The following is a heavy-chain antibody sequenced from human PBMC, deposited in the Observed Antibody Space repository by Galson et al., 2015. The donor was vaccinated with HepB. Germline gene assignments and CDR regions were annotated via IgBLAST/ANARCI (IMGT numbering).Heavy chain of an antibody. CDR1: EYTFTKFA. CDR2: INTNTGNP. J-gene: IGHJ2*01. D-gene: IGHD2-21*01. CDR3: ARDPGLGGTYCDGDCYLFDL. V-gene: IGHV7-4-1*02. Sequence: SVKVSCKASEYTFTKFAMHWVRQAPGHGLEWMGWINTNTGNPTYAQAFTGRFVFSLDVSVSTAYLQISSLKAEDTAIYYCARDPGLGGTYCDGDCYLFDLWGRGTLVTVSS.